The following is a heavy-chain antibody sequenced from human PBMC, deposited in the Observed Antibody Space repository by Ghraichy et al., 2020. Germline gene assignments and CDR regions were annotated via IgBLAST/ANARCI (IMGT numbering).Heavy chain of an antibody. CDR2: ISSSSSTI. V-gene: IGHV3-48*02. D-gene: IGHD6-19*01. J-gene: IGHJ3*02. CDR1: GFTFSTYS. Sequence: GGSLRLSCAASGFTFSTYSMNWVRQAPGKRLEWVSYISSSSSTIYYADSVKSRFTISRDNAKNSLYLQMNSLRDEDTAVYYCARGIAVAGPRGVAFDIWGQGTVVTGSS. CDR3: ARGIAVAGPRGVAFDI.